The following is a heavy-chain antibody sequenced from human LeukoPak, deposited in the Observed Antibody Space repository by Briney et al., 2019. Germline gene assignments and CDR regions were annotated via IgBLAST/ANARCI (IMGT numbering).Heavy chain of an antibody. V-gene: IGHV4-4*07. D-gene: IGHD3-22*01. CDR2: FYVGGVT. CDR1: GGSITNNY. CDR3: AREGRDYDGSGYYGFDY. J-gene: IGHJ4*02. Sequence: SETLSLTCIVSGGSITNNYWSWIRQPAGKGLEWIGRFYVGGVTEYNPSLKSRVTVSEDMPKNQFSLRLTSVTAADTAVYYCAREGRDYDGSGYYGFDYWGRGTLVTVSS.